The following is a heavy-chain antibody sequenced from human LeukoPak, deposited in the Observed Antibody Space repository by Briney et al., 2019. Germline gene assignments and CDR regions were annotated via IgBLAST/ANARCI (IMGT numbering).Heavy chain of an antibody. V-gene: IGHV3-23*01. D-gene: IGHD1-26*01. CDR1: GFTFSSYA. CDR3: AKSMGKQELLRDDY. J-gene: IGHJ4*02. Sequence: PGGSLRLSCAASGFTFSSYAMSWVRQAPGKGLEWVSAISGSGGSTYYADSVKGRFTISRDNSKNTLYLQMNSLRAEDTAVYYCAKSMGKQELLRDDYWGQGTLVTVSS. CDR2: ISGSGGST.